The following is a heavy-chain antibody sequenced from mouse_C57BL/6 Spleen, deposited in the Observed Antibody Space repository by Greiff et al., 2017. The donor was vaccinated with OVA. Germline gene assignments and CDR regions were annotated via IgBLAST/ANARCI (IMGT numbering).Heavy chain of an antibody. CDR2: IDPSDSET. Sequence: VQLQQPGAELVRPGSSVKLSCKASGYTFTSYWMHWVEQRPIQGLEWIGNIDPSDSETHYNQKFKDKATLTVDKSSSTAYMQLSSLTSEDSAVYYCARVVEWYFDVWGTGTTVTVSS. V-gene: IGHV1-52*01. J-gene: IGHJ1*03. D-gene: IGHD1-1*01. CDR3: ARVVEWYFDV. CDR1: GYTFTSYW.